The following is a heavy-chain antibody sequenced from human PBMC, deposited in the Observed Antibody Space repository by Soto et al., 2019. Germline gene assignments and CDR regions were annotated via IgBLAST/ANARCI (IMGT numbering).Heavy chain of an antibody. CDR3: TTVVLEDIVVVVAAIDGYYGMDV. CDR1: GFTFSNAW. Sequence: GGSLRLSCAASGFTFSNAWMNWVRQAPGKGLEWVGRIKSKTDGGTTDYAAPVKGRFTISRDESKNTLYLQMNSLKTEDTAVYYCTTVVLEDIVVVVAAIDGYYGMDVWGQGTTVTVSS. V-gene: IGHV3-15*07. J-gene: IGHJ6*02. CDR2: IKSKTDGGTT. D-gene: IGHD2-15*01.